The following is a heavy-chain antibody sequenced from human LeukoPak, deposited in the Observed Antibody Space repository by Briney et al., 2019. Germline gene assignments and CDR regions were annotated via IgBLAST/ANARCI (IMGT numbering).Heavy chain of an antibody. D-gene: IGHD1-20*01. Sequence: SETLSLTCTVSGGSISSYYWSWIRQPPGKGLEWIGYIYYSGSTNYNPSPKSRVTISVDTSKNQFSLKLSSVTAADTAVYYCARRFPNSNWNDGRAAFDIWGQGTMVTVSS. V-gene: IGHV4-59*08. CDR2: IYYSGST. J-gene: IGHJ3*02. CDR1: GGSISSYY. CDR3: ARRFPNSNWNDGRAAFDI.